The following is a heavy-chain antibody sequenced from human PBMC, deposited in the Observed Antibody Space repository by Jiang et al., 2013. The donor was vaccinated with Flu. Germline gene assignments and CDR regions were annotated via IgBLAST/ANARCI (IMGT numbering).Heavy chain of an antibody. CDR3: ARATTVTIDY. V-gene: IGHV3-7*04. J-gene: IGHJ4*02. Sequence: QDGSEKYYVDSVKGRFTISRDNAKNSLYLQMNSLRAEDTAVYYCARATTVTIDYWGQGTLVTVSS. CDR2: QDGSEK. D-gene: IGHD4-17*01.